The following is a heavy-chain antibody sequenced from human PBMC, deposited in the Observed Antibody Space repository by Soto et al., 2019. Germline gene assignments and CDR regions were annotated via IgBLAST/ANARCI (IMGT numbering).Heavy chain of an antibody. CDR3: TTGLSNGYYNFDY. J-gene: IGHJ4*02. D-gene: IGHD3-22*01. CDR2: IKGEADGGTA. CDR1: GFTFSNAW. Sequence: GGSLRLSCAASGFTFSNAWMSWVRQAPGKGLEWVGRIKGEADGGTADYAAPVKGRITISRDHSKDTLYLQMNSLKTEDTAVYYCTTGLSNGYYNFDYWGQGTPVTVS. V-gene: IGHV3-15*01.